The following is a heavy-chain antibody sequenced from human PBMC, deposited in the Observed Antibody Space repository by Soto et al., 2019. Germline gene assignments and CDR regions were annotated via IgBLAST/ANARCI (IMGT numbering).Heavy chain of an antibody. V-gene: IGHV3-33*01. CDR3: AGGTIVARGYYYCGMDV. Sequence: PGGALRLSCAASGFTCSSYGMHWVRQAPGKGQAWVAVIWYDGSNKYYAASVKGRFTISRDNSKNTLYLQMNSLRAEDTAVYYCAGGTIVARGYYYCGMDVWGQGTTVTVSS. CDR1: GFTCSSYG. J-gene: IGHJ6*02. CDR2: IWYDGSNK. D-gene: IGHD2-15*01.